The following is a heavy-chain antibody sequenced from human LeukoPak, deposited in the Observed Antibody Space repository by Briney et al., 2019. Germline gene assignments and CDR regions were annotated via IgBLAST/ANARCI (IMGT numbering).Heavy chain of an antibody. Sequence: PGGSLRLSCAASGFTFSSYAMSWVRQAPGKGLEWVSAISGSGGSTYYADSVKGRFTISRDSSKNTLFLQMNSLRAEDTAVYYCARDQIAAAEEFDYWGQGTLVTVSS. CDR1: GFTFSSYA. CDR2: ISGSGGST. CDR3: ARDQIAAAEEFDY. V-gene: IGHV3-23*01. J-gene: IGHJ4*02. D-gene: IGHD6-13*01.